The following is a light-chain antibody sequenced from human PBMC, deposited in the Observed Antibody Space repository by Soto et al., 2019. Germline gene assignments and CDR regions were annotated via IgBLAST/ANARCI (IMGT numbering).Light chain of an antibody. CDR1: NIGSKS. CDR3: QVWDSSRNHPYV. J-gene: IGLJ1*01. CDR2: DDS. V-gene: IGLV3-21*02. Sequence: SYELTQPPSVSVAPGQTARITCGGNNIGSKSVHWYQQKPGQAPVLVVYDDSDRPSGIPERFSGSNNGNTATLTISRDEAGDEADYYCQVWDSSRNHPYVFGTGTKLTVL.